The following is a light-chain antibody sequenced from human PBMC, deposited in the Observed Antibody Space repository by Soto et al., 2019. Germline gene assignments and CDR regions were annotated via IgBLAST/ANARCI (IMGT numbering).Light chain of an antibody. J-gene: IGKJ1*01. Sequence: DIVMTQSPATLSVSPGERATLSCRASQSVSSKLAWYQQKRGQAPRLLMYGASTRATGIPVRFSGSGSGTEFTIIISSLQSEDFAVYYCQQYNDWPRTFGQGTKVEIK. CDR3: QQYNDWPRT. CDR1: QSVSSK. CDR2: GAS. V-gene: IGKV3-15*01.